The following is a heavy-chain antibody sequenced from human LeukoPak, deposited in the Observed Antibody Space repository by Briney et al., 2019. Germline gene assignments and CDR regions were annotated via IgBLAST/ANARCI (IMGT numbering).Heavy chain of an antibody. CDR1: GYTFIRFG. CDR2: ISGHNGYT. Sequence: ASVKVSCKASGYTFIRFGISWVRQAPGQGPEWIGWISGHNGYTNYAPDLQGRVTMTTDTSTSTAYLELRSLRSDDTAVYYCARENDSGLDPFDIWGQGTMVTVSS. CDR3: ARENDSGLDPFDI. J-gene: IGHJ3*02. V-gene: IGHV1-18*01. D-gene: IGHD3-22*01.